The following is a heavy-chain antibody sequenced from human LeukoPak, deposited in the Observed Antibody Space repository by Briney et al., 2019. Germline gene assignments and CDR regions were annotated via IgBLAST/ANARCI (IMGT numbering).Heavy chain of an antibody. CDR1: RYTFTSYY. J-gene: IGHJ4*02. Sequence: ASVKVSCKASRYTFTSYYMHWVRQAPGQGLEWMGIINPSGGSTSYAQKFQGRVTMTRDTSTSTVYLELSSLRSEDTAVFYCAVPLATAYLDYWGQGTLVTVSS. CDR2: INPSGGST. CDR3: AVPLATAYLDY. D-gene: IGHD6-13*01. V-gene: IGHV1-46*01.